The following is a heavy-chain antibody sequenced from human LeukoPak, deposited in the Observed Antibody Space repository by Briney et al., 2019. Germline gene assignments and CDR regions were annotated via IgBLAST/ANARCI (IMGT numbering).Heavy chain of an antibody. CDR2: ISGSGGST. Sequence: GGSLRLSCAASGFTFSSYAMSWVRQAPGWGLEWVSAISGSGGSTYYADSVKGRFTISRDNSKNTLYLQMNSLRAEDTAVYYCATDGIVVVPAAISDAFDIWGQGAMVTVSS. CDR3: ATDGIVVVPAAISDAFDI. V-gene: IGHV3-23*01. D-gene: IGHD2-2*02. CDR1: GFTFSSYA. J-gene: IGHJ3*02.